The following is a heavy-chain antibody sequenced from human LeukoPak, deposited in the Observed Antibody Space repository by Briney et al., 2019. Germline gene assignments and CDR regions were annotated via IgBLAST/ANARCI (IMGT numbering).Heavy chain of an antibody. V-gene: IGHV3-23*01. J-gene: IGHJ6*02. CDR2: ISGSGGST. CDR1: GFTFISYA. Sequence: GGSLRLSCAASGFTFISYAMSMVRQAPGKGLEWVSAISGSGGSTYYADSVKGRFTISRDNSKNTLYLQMNSLRAEETAVYYCAKDRRGDYYYGMDVWGQGTTVTVSS. CDR3: AKDRRGDYYYGMDV. D-gene: IGHD3-16*01.